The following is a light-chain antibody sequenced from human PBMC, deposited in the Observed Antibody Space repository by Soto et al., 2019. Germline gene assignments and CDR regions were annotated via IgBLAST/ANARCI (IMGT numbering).Light chain of an antibody. CDR1: QSIRSN. J-gene: IGKJ1*01. CDR3: QQSYSTPRT. CDR2: AAS. Sequence: GDRVTITCRASQSIRSNLNWYQQKQGKAPKLLIYAASSSQSGVPLRFSGSGSGTDFTLTISSLQPEDFAIYYCQQSYSTPRTFGEGTKVDIK. V-gene: IGKV1-39*01.